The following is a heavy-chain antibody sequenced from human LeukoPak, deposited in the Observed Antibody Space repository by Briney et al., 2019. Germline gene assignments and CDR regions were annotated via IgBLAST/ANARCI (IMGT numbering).Heavy chain of an antibody. D-gene: IGHD6-6*01. CDR3: ATPRWYSSSSPGVDS. Sequence: ASVTVSCKSSGYTFTVYYMYWVRQAPGQGLEWMGRINPNSGGTNYAQKFQGRVTMTRDTSISTAYMELSRLRSDDTAVYYCATPRWYSSSSPGVDSWGQGTLVTVSS. CDR1: GYTFTVYY. J-gene: IGHJ4*02. CDR2: INPNSGGT. V-gene: IGHV1-2*02.